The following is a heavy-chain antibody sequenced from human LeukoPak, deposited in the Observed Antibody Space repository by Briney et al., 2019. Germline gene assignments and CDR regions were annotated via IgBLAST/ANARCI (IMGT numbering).Heavy chain of an antibody. CDR1: GFTFSNYW. J-gene: IGHJ4*02. Sequence: GGSLRLSCATSGFTFSNYWMNWVRQAPGKGLEWVANIKQDGSEKYYVDSVKGRFTISRDNSKNSLYLQMNSLRAEDTALYYCARSGIKSSWYYFDYWGQGTLVTVSS. CDR2: IKQDGSEK. CDR3: ARSGIKSSWYYFDY. D-gene: IGHD6-13*01. V-gene: IGHV3-7*03.